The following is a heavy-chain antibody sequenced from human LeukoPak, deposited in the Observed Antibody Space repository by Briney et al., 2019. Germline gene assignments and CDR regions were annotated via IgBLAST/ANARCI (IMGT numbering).Heavy chain of an antibody. CDR1: GFSVSSNY. CDR2: ISSSGSTI. V-gene: IGHV3-11*04. CDR3: ARALWFGETFPAY. D-gene: IGHD3-10*01. J-gene: IGHJ4*02. Sequence: GGSLRLSCAASGFSVSSNYVSWVRQAPGKGLEWVSYISSSGSTIYYADSVKGRLTISRDNAKNSLYLQMNSLRAEDTAVYYCARALWFGETFPAYWGQGTLVTVSS.